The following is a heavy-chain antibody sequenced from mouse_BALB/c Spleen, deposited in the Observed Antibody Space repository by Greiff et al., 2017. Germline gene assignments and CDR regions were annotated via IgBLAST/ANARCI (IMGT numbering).Heavy chain of an antibody. V-gene: IGHV1-14*01. CDR1: GYTFTSYV. CDR2: INPYNDGT. Sequence: EVKLVESGPELVKPGASVKMSCKASGYTFTSYVMHWVKQKPGQGLEWIGYINPYNDGTKYNEKFKGKATLTSDKSSSTAYMELSSLTSEDSAVYYCARFNYGYVGYFDVWGAGTTVTVSS. J-gene: IGHJ1*01. CDR3: ARFNYGYVGYFDV. D-gene: IGHD1-2*01.